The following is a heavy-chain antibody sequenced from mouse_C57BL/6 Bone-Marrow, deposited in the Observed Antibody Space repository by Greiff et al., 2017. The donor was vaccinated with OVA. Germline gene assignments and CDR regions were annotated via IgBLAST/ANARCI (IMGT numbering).Heavy chain of an antibody. Sequence: EVKLVESGGGLVKPGGSPKLSCAASGFTFSSYAMSWVRQTPEKRLEWVATISDGGSYTYYPDNVKGRFTISRDNAKNNRYLQMSHLKSEDTAMYYGARASYYGSSPFAYWGQGTLVTVAA. CDR2: ISDGGSYT. D-gene: IGHD1-1*01. V-gene: IGHV5-4*03. CDR3: ARASYYGSSPFAY. J-gene: IGHJ3*01. CDR1: GFTFSSYA.